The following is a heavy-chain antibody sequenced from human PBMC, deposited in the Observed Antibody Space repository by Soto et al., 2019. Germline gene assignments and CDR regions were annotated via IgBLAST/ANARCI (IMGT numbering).Heavy chain of an antibody. J-gene: IGHJ4*02. V-gene: IGHV4-39*01. Sequence: LSLTCTVSGGSISSSSYYWGWIRQPPGKGLEWIGSIYYSGSTYYNPSLKSRVTISVDTSKNQFSLKLSSVTAADTAVYYCVHTGYSYDPFGYWGRGTLVTVSS. D-gene: IGHD5-18*01. CDR1: GGSISSSSYY. CDR2: IYYSGST. CDR3: VHTGYSYDPFGY.